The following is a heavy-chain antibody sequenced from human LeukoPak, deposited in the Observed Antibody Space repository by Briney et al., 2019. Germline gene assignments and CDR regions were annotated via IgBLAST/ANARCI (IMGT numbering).Heavy chain of an antibody. Sequence: GASVKVSCTASGYTFTSYGISWVRQAPGQGLEWMGWISAYNGNTNYAQKLQGRVTMTTDTSTSTAYMELRSLRSDDTAVYYCARDPRNSGYDSSWFDPWGQGTLVTVSS. CDR1: GYTFTSYG. D-gene: IGHD5-12*01. V-gene: IGHV1-18*01. J-gene: IGHJ5*02. CDR2: ISAYNGNT. CDR3: ARDPRNSGYDSSWFDP.